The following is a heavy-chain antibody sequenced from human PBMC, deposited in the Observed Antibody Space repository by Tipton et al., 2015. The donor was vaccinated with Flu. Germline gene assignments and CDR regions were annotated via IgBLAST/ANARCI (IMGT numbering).Heavy chain of an antibody. D-gene: IGHD4-11*01. Sequence: LRLSCAVSGYSISTGYYWGWVRQPPGKGLEWIATIHRSGSTYYNPSLKSRVTISVDTSKSQFSLEMRSVTAADVAVYYCARRDFSNYVSDPKNWFDSWGQGTLVTVSS. J-gene: IGHJ5*01. V-gene: IGHV4-38-2*01. CDR2: IHRSGST. CDR3: ARRDFSNYVSDPKNWFDS. CDR1: GYSISTGYY.